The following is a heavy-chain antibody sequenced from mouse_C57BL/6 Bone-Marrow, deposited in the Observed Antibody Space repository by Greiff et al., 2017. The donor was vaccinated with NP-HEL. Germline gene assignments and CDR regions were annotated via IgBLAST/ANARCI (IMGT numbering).Heavy chain of an antibody. CDR2: IRLKSDNYAT. J-gene: IGHJ4*01. Sequence: EVKVEESGGGLVQPGGSMKLSCVASGFTFSNYWMNWVRQSPEKGLEWVAQIRLKSDNYATHYAESVKGRFTISRDDSKSSVYLQMNNVRAEDTGIYYCTGSNWDTGEPYYYAMDYWGQGTSVTVSS. D-gene: IGHD4-1*01. CDR1: GFTFSNYW. CDR3: TGSNWDTGEPYYYAMDY. V-gene: IGHV6-3*01.